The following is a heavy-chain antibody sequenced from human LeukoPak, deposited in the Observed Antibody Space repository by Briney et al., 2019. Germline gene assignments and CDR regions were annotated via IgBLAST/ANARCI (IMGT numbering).Heavy chain of an antibody. D-gene: IGHD2-15*01. CDR1: GFTFSSYG. CDR3: AKVARDIVVVVAAVPTLYMDV. V-gene: IGHV3-30*02. Sequence: GGSLRLSCAASGFTFSSYGMHWVRQAPGKGLEGVAFIRYDGSNKYYADSVKGRFTISRDNSKNTLYLQMNSLRAEDTAVYYCAKVARDIVVVVAAVPTLYMDVWGKGTTVTISS. J-gene: IGHJ6*03. CDR2: IRYDGSNK.